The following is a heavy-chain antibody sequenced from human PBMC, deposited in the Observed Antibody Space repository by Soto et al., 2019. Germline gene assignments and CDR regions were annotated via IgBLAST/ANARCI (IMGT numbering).Heavy chain of an antibody. D-gene: IGHD6-13*01. V-gene: IGHV1-69*01. CDR3: GTGSSWTKVES. J-gene: IGHJ4*02. Sequence: QVQLVQSGAEVKTPGSSVKVSCKASGGTLSRSAISWVRQAPGQGLEWMGGIIPIFGPAIYAQKFRGRVSIIADESTRTAYMEMSSLRSEDTAVYYCGTGSSWTKVESWGQGTLVTVSS. CDR1: GGTLSRSA. CDR2: IIPIFGPA.